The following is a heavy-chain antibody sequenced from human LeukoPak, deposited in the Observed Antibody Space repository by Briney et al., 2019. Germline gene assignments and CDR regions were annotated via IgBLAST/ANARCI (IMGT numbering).Heavy chain of an antibody. Sequence: ASVKVSYKPSEYTLSSDYMHGLRQAPGQGLEWMGIINPSGGDTSYAQKFQGRLTMTRDTSTNTVYMELTSLRSEDTAVYYCAREEMDNLRLEYWGQGTLVTVSS. CDR3: AREEMDNLRLEY. D-gene: IGHD5-24*01. CDR1: EYTLSSDY. V-gene: IGHV1-46*01. J-gene: IGHJ4*02. CDR2: INPSGGDT.